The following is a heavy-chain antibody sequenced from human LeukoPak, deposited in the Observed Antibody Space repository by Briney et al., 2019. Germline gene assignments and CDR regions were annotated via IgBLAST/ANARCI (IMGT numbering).Heavy chain of an antibody. D-gene: IGHD2-15*01. CDR1: GFSFSTYA. V-gene: IGHV3-7*03. CDR2: IKQDGSEE. CDR3: ARDRDIVVVVAATGSYFDY. Sequence: GGSLRLSCAASGFSFSTYAMHWVRQAPGKGLEWVANIKQDGSEEYYVDSAKGRFTISRDNAKNSLYLQMNSLRAEDTAVYYCARDRDIVVVVAATGSYFDYWGQGTLVTVSS. J-gene: IGHJ4*02.